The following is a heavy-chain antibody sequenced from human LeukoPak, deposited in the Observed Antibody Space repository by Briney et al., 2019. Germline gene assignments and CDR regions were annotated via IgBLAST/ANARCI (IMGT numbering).Heavy chain of an antibody. V-gene: IGHV3-23*01. CDR1: GFTFSNYA. CDR2: LRPSGGSS. CDR3: TKDDYESTSYFTSDY. Sequence: GGSLRLSCAASGFTFSNYAMSWVRQAPGKGQEWVSSLRPSGGSSYYADSVKGRFTISRDDSQNTLYLQLNGLRAEDTAIYYCTKDDYESTSYFTSDYWGQGTLVTVSS. D-gene: IGHD3-22*01. J-gene: IGHJ4*02.